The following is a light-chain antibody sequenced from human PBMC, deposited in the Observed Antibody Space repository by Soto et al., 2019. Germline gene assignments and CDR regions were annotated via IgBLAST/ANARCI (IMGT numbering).Light chain of an antibody. Sequence: DIQLTQSPSFLSASVGDRVTITFRASQGISSYLAWYQQKPGKAPKLLIYDASNLESGVPSRFSGSGSGTEFTLTISSLQPEDFGIYYCQQYHSYWTFGQGTKVDIK. CDR3: QQYHSYWT. V-gene: IGKV1-9*01. CDR1: QGISSY. CDR2: DAS. J-gene: IGKJ1*01.